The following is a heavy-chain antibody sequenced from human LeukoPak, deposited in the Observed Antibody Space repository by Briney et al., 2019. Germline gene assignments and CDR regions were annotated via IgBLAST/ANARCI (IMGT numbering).Heavy chain of an antibody. CDR2: ISGSGGST. CDR1: GFTFSSYA. Sequence: PGGSLRLSCAASGFTFSSYAMSWVRQAPGKGLEWVSAISGSGGSTYYADSLKGRFTISRDNAKNSLYLQMNSLRAEDTAVYYCARHVVAVGFDYWGQGTLVTVSS. V-gene: IGHV3-23*01. D-gene: IGHD3-22*01. J-gene: IGHJ4*02. CDR3: ARHVVAVGFDY.